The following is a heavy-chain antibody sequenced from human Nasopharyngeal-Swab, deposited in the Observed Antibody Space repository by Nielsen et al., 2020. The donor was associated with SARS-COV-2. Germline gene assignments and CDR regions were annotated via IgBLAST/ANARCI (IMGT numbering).Heavy chain of an antibody. V-gene: IGHV4-39*01. CDR2: FSYSGTT. CDR1: GDSISSNSYY. CDR3: ASYYYDSSDYSYWFDP. Sequence: SETLSLTCTVSGDSISSNSYYRGWIRQSPGKGLEWIGSFSYSGTTYFNPSLKSRVTISVDTSKNQFSVKLSSVTAADTAVYYCASYYYDSSDYSYWFDPWGQGTLVTVSS. J-gene: IGHJ5*02. D-gene: IGHD3-22*01.